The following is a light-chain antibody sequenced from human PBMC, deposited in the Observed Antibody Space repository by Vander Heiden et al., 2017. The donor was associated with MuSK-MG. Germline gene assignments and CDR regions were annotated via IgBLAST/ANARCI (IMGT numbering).Light chain of an antibody. V-gene: IGKV1-9*01. J-gene: IGKJ2*01. CDR3: QHLNSFPYT. CDR1: QDISNY. Sequence: DIQLTPSPSFLSASVGDRITITCRASQDISNYLAWYQQKPGKAPKLLIYAASTLQSGVPSRFSGSGSGTEFTLTISSLQPEDFATFYCQHLNSFPYTFGQGTKLEIK. CDR2: AAS.